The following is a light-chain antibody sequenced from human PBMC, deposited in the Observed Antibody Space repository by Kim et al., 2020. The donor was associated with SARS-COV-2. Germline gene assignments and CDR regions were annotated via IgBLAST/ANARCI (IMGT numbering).Light chain of an antibody. CDR3: SSYTSSSTLNVI. CDR1: SSDVGGYNF. Sequence: QSALTQPASVSGSPGQSITISCTGASSDVGGYNFVSWYQQHPGKAPKLMIYDVSNRPSGVPFRFSGSKSGNTASLTISGLQAEDEADYYCSSYTSSSTLNVIFGGGTQLTVL. J-gene: IGLJ2*01. CDR2: DVS. V-gene: IGLV2-14*03.